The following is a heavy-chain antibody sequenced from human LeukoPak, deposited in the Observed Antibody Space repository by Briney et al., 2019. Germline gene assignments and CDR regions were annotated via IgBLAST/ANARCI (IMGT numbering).Heavy chain of an antibody. CDR3: VKDRGQGYYFDY. CDR2: ISGDGGST. V-gene: IGHV3-64D*06. D-gene: IGHD3-10*01. J-gene: IGHJ4*02. CDR1: GFSFSTFA. Sequence: PGGSLGLSCSASGFSFSTFAMHWVRQAPGKGLEYVSTISGDGGSTYYADSVKGRFTISRDNSRNTLFLQMSSLRAEDTAVYYCVKDRGQGYYFDYWGQGTLVTVSS.